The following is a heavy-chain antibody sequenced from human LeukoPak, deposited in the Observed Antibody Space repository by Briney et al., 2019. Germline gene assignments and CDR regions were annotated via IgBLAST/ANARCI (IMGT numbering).Heavy chain of an antibody. CDR1: GFTFNSHA. V-gene: IGHV3-23*01. Sequence: GGSLRLSCAASGFTFNSHAMNWVRQAPGKGLEWVSEISGSGGSTYYADSVKGHFTISRDNSKNTLYLQMNSLRAEDTAEYYCAKRLSGYCSGGSCYYSAIDVWGQGTMVTVS. D-gene: IGHD2-15*01. J-gene: IGHJ3*01. CDR2: ISGSGGST. CDR3: AKRLSGYCSGGSCYYSAIDV.